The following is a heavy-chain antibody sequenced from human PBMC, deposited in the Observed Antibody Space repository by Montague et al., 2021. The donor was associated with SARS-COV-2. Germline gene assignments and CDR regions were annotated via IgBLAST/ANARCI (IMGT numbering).Heavy chain of an antibody. Sequence: SETLSLTCTVSGGSISSSSYYWGWIRQPPGKGLEWIGYIYYSGSTYYXXXLKSRVTISVDTSKNQFSLKLSSVTAADTAVYYCAGEIVVVTQTYHYGMDVWGQGTTVTVSS. CDR3: AGEIVVVTQTYHYGMDV. V-gene: IGHV4-39*07. CDR1: GGSISSSSYY. J-gene: IGHJ6*02. CDR2: IYYSGST. D-gene: IGHD3-22*01.